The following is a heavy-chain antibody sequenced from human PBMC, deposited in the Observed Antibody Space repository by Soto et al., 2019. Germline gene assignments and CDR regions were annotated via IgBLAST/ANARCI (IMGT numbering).Heavy chain of an antibody. CDR2: ISSSSTI. V-gene: IGHV3-48*02. J-gene: IGHJ6*02. Sequence: PGGSLRLSCAASGFTFSSYSMNWVRQAPGKGLEWVSYISSSSTIYYADSVKGRFTISRDNAKNSLYLQMNSLRDEDTAVCYCARDDPDYYYYGMDVWGQGTTVTVSS. CDR3: ARDDPDYYYYGMDV. CDR1: GFTFSSYS.